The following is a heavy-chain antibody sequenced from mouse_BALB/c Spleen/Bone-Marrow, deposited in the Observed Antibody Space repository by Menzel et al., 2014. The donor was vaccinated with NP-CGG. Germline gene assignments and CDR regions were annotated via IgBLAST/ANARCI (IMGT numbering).Heavy chain of an antibody. CDR3: ARWGYYYAMDY. Sequence: EVQGVESGGGLVQPGGSRKLSCAASGFTFSSFGMHWVRQAPEKGLEWVAYISSGSSTIYYADTVKGRFTISRDNPKNTLFLQMTSLRFEDTAMYYCARWGYYYAMDYWGQGTSVTVSS. CDR2: ISSGSSTI. J-gene: IGHJ4*01. CDR1: GFTFSSFG. V-gene: IGHV5-17*02.